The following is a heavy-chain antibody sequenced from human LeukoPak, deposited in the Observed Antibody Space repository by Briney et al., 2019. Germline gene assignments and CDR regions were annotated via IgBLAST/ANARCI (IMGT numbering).Heavy chain of an antibody. Sequence: ASVKVSCKASGYTFTSYAMHWVRQAPGQRLEWMGWINAGNGNTKYSQKFQGRVTITGDTSASTAYMELSSLRSEDTAVYYCAISPRGWFGELFPSFHYGMDVWGKGITVTVSS. J-gene: IGHJ6*04. D-gene: IGHD3-10*01. CDR1: GYTFTSYA. V-gene: IGHV1-3*01. CDR2: INAGNGNT. CDR3: AISPRGWFGELFPSFHYGMDV.